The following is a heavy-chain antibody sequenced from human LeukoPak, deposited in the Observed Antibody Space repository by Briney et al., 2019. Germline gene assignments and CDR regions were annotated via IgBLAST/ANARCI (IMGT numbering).Heavy chain of an antibody. Sequence: GGSLRLSCAASGFTFNSYSTNWVRQAPGKGLEWVSFISSSSSTIYYADSVKGRFTISRDNAKNSLYLQMNSLRAEDTAVYYCARDRGGSYSAIDYWGQGTLVTVSS. CDR2: ISSSSSTI. CDR1: GFTFNSYS. J-gene: IGHJ4*02. D-gene: IGHD1-26*01. V-gene: IGHV3-48*04. CDR3: ARDRGGSYSAIDY.